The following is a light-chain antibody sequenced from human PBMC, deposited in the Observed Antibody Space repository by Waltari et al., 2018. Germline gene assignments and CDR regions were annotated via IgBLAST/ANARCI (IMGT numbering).Light chain of an antibody. CDR3: QSYDSSLSGWV. J-gene: IGLJ3*02. Sequence: QSVLTQPPSVSGAPGQRVTISCTGSSSTIGAGYDVLRYPHRPGTAPKLLIYGNSNRPSGVPDRFSGSKSGTSASLAITGLQAEDEADYYCQSYDSSLSGWVFGGGTKLTVL. CDR2: GNS. CDR1: SSTIGAGYD. V-gene: IGLV1-40*01.